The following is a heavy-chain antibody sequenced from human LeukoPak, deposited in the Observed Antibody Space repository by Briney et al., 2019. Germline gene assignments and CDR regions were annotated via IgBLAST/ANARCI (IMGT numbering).Heavy chain of an antibody. D-gene: IGHD6-13*01. CDR3: ATVSDSSSWNYYYYMDV. V-gene: IGHV4-38-2*02. CDR2: IHQSGST. CDR1: DYSISSDYY. Sequence: SETLSLTCTVSDYSISSDYYWGWIRQPPGKGLEWIGSIHQSGSTFYNPSLKSRVTISVDTSKNQFSLKLSSVTAADTAVYYCATVSDSSSWNYYYYMDVWGKGTTVTISS. J-gene: IGHJ6*03.